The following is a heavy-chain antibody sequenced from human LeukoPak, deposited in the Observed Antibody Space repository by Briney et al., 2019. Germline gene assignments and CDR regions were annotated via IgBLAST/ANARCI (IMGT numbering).Heavy chain of an antibody. CDR3: ASYLTSIPSGMDV. J-gene: IGHJ6*02. Sequence: GGSLRLSCAASGFTFSRYWMHWLRQGPGKGLVWVSRISTDGSSSTYADSVKGRFTISRDNGKNTLYLQMNSLRAEDTAVYYCASYLTSIPSGMDVWGQGTTVIVSS. CDR1: GFTFSRYW. D-gene: IGHD2/OR15-2a*01. CDR2: ISTDGSSS. V-gene: IGHV3-74*01.